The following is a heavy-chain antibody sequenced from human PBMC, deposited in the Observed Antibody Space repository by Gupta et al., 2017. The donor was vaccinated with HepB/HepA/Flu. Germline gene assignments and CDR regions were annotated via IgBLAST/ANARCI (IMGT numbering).Heavy chain of an antibody. CDR3: VRQFYYGLDV. Sequence: EVQLVAPAGRVIRPGGSLRSTCVPSGFSLDVYGMNWVPQAPGKGLEWVSGIGWRGGATGYAETVEGRFTITRDNTKNFLYLQMNSLRAEDTALDYCVRQFYYGLDVWGQGTTVTVSS. V-gene: IGHV3-20*04. D-gene: IGHD3-10*01. CDR1: GFSLDVYG. CDR2: IGWRGGAT. J-gene: IGHJ6*02.